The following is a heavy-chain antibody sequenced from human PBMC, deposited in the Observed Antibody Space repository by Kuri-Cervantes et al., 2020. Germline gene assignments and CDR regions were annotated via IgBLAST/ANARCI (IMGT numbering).Heavy chain of an antibody. D-gene: IGHD6-13*01. CDR2: IIPIFGTA. J-gene: IGHJ5*02. CDR1: GGTFSSYA. V-gene: IGHV1-69*05. CDR3: ARAVDTYDSSSYFWFDP. Sequence: SVKVSCKASGGTFSSYAINWVRQAPGQGLEWMGGIIPIFGTANYAQKFQGRVTITTDESTSTAYMELSSLRSEDTAVYYCARAVDTYDSSSYFWFDPWGQGTLVTVSS.